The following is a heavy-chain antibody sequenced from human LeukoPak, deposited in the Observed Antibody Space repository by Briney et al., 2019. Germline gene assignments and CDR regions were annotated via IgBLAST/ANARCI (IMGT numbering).Heavy chain of an antibody. Sequence: GGSRRLSCAASGFSVDTTFMTCVRHAPVKWLEWVSLIYPGGSTYYAASVKGRFTISRDNSKNTLYLQMNSLRAEDTAVYYCARPRGGYYVDYWGQGTLVTVSS. CDR3: ARPRGGYYVDY. J-gene: IGHJ4*02. CDR1: GFSVDTTF. D-gene: IGHD3-16*01. V-gene: IGHV3-66*04. CDR2: IYPGGST.